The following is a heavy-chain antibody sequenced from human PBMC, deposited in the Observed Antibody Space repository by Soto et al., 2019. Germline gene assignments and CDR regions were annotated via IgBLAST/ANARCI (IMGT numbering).Heavy chain of an antibody. D-gene: IGHD6-19*01. CDR3: ARDDDSRVFDY. Sequence: QVQLVQSGAEVKKPGSSVKVSCKASGGTFSSYAISWVRQAPGQGLEWMGGIIPIFGTANYAQKFQGRVTXTXAESTSTAYRELSSLRSEDTAVYYCARDDDSRVFDYWGQGTLVTVSS. CDR1: GGTFSSYA. CDR2: IIPIFGTA. V-gene: IGHV1-69*12. J-gene: IGHJ4*02.